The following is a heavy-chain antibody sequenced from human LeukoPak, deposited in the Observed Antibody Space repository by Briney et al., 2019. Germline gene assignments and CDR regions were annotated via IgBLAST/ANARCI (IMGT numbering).Heavy chain of an antibody. V-gene: IGHV3-48*04. CDR1: GFTFSSYS. J-gene: IGHJ4*02. Sequence: PPGGSLRLSCAASGFTFSSYSMNWVRQAPGKGLEWVSYISSSTIYYADSVKGRFTISRDNAKNSLYLQMNSLRAEDTAVYYCARDRVDVDTAMVNEFDYWGQGTLVTVSS. D-gene: IGHD5-18*01. CDR3: ARDRVDVDTAMVNEFDY. CDR2: ISSSTI.